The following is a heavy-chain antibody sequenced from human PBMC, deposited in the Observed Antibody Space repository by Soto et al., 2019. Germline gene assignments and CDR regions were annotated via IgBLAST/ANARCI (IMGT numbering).Heavy chain of an antibody. V-gene: IGHV3-30-3*01. CDR2: IYYDGSNK. Sequence: QVQLVESGGGVVQPGRSLRLSCAASGFTFSNHAMHWVRQAPGKGLEWVAFIYYDGSNKYYADSVKGRFTISRDNSKNTLYLEMNSLRAEDTAVYYCARLAAAAPGYGMDVWGQGTTVTVFS. J-gene: IGHJ6*02. CDR1: GFTFSNHA. D-gene: IGHD6-13*01. CDR3: ARLAAAAPGYGMDV.